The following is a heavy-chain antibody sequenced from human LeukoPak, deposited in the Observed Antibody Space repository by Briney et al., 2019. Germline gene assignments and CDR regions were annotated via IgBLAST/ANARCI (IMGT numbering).Heavy chain of an antibody. CDR3: ARAPRITMVRGVDDAFDI. V-gene: IGHV4-30-4*01. Sequence: PSQTLSLTCTVSGGSISSGDYYWSWIRQPPGKGLEWIGYIYYSGSTYYNPSLKGRVTISVDTSKNQFSLKLSSVTAADTAVYYCARAPRITMVRGVDDAFDIWGQGTMVTVSS. D-gene: IGHD3-10*01. CDR2: IYYSGST. CDR1: GGSISSGDYY. J-gene: IGHJ3*02.